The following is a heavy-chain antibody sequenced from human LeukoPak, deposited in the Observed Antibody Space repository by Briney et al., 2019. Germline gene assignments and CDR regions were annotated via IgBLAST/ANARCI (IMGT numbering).Heavy chain of an antibody. CDR2: IYYSGST. V-gene: IGHV4-59*13. CDR3: ARGISDFQH. J-gene: IGHJ1*01. D-gene: IGHD6-19*01. Sequence: KPSETLSLTCTVSGGSISSNYWSWIRQPPGKGLEWIGHIYYSGSTNYNPSLKSRVTISVDTSRNQFSLKLSSVTTADTAVYYCARGISDFQHWGQGTLVTVSS. CDR1: GGSISSNY.